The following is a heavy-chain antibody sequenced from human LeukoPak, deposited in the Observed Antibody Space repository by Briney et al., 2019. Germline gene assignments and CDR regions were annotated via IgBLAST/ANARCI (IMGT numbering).Heavy chain of an antibody. D-gene: IGHD1-1*01. Sequence: SVKVSCKASGRTFSTYAISWVRQAPGQALEWMGGIIPLYGTADYAQKFQGRVTIIADESTSTVYMELSSLRSGDTAVYYCARDPAERLRGASYYYYMDVWGKGTTVIVSS. CDR2: IIPLYGTA. CDR3: ARDPAERLRGASYYYYMDV. J-gene: IGHJ6*03. CDR1: GRTFSTYA. V-gene: IGHV1-69*13.